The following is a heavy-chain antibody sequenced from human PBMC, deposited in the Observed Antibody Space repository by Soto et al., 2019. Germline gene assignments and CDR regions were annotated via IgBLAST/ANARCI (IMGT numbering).Heavy chain of an antibody. CDR1: GYAFTGHY. D-gene: IGHD3-10*01. CDR2: IGPASGDT. CDR3: GRGRSGQLVVFY. V-gene: IGHV1-2*02. J-gene: IGHJ4*02. Sequence: ASVKVSCKASGYAFTGHYIHWVRQAPGQGPEWMGEIGPASGDTRYAQKFQGRVTMTRDTSITTVYMELNNLSPDDTAVYYCGRGRSGQLVVFYWGQGTPVTVSS.